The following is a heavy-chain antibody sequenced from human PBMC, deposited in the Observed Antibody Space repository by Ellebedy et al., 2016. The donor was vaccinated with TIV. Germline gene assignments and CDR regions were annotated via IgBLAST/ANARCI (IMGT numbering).Heavy chain of an antibody. J-gene: IGHJ4*02. V-gene: IGHV3-23*01. CDR3: AKDVTGSYHIIDY. CDR1: GFIFSTYA. CDR2: LTTGGVT. Sequence: GESLKISCVVSGFIFSTYAMRWFRQAPGKGLEWVSALTTGGVTFYADSVKGRFTISRDSSKNTLYLQMDSLRADDTAVYHCAKDVTGSYHIIDYWGQGTLVTVSS. D-gene: IGHD3-10*01.